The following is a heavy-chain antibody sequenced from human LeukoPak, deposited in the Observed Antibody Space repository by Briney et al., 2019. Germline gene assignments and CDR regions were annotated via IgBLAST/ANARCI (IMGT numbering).Heavy chain of an antibody. Sequence: PSETLSLTCTVSGASVSGSAYYWGWIRQPPGKGLEWIGSIYHSGSTYYNPSLKSRVTISVDTSKNQFSLKLSSVTAADTAVYYCARDGVIAARPVDYWGQGTLVTVSS. J-gene: IGHJ4*02. V-gene: IGHV4-39*07. CDR2: IYHSGST. D-gene: IGHD6-6*01. CDR3: ARDGVIAARPVDY. CDR1: GASVSGSAYY.